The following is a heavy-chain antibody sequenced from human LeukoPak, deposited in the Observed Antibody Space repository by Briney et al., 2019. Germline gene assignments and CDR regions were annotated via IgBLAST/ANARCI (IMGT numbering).Heavy chain of an antibody. CDR1: GFTFSSYG. D-gene: IGHD6-19*01. V-gene: IGHV3-30*18. J-gene: IGHJ4*02. CDR2: ISYDGSNK. Sequence: GGSLRLSCAASGFTFSSYGMHWVRQAPGKGLEWVAVISYDGSNKYYADSVKGRFTLSRDNSKNTLYLQMNSLRAEDTAVYYCAKGDSSGWTAFDYWGQGTLVTVSS. CDR3: AKGDSSGWTAFDY.